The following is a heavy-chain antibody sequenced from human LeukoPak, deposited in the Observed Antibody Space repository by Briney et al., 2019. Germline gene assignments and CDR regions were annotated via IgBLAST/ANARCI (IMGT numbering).Heavy chain of an antibody. CDR3: ARGPGIAVAGTFDY. CDR1: GFTFSSYA. Sequence: GGSLRLSCAASGFTFSSYAMHWVRQAPGKGLEYVSAISSNGGSTYYANSVKGRFTISRDNSKSTLYLQMGSLRAEDMAVYYCARGPGIAVAGTFDYWGQGTLVTVSS. J-gene: IGHJ4*02. CDR2: ISSNGGST. D-gene: IGHD6-19*01. V-gene: IGHV3-64*01.